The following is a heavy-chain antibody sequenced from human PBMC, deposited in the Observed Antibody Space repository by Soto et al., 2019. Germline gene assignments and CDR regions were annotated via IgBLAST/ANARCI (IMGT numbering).Heavy chain of an antibody. Sequence: PGGSLRLSCAASGFTFSSYAIHWVRQIPGKGLEWVTGISWNGDATGYADSVKGRFTISRDNAKNSLYLQMDSLKSEDTAMYYCANLPLYGSGFDCWGQGTLVTVSS. J-gene: IGHJ4*02. D-gene: IGHD3-10*01. CDR1: GFTFSSYA. CDR2: ISWNGDAT. CDR3: ANLPLYGSGFDC. V-gene: IGHV3-9*01.